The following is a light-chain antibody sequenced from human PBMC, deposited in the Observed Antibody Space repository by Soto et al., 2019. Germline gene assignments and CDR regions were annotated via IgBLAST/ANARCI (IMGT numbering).Light chain of an antibody. CDR1: QSISSW. CDR2: KAS. V-gene: IGKV1-5*03. Sequence: DIQMTQSPSTLSASVGDRVTITCRASQSISSWLAWYQQKPGKAPKLLIYKASSLESGVPSRFSGSGSGTELTLTISSLQPDDFATYYCQRYNSYPWTFGQGTKVEIK. J-gene: IGKJ1*01. CDR3: QRYNSYPWT.